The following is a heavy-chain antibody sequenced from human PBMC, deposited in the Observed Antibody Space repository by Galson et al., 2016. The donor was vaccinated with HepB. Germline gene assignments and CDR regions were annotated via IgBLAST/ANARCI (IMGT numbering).Heavy chain of an antibody. CDR3: AKGSRGARPYYFDY. Sequence: SLRLSCAASGFTFSSYAMGWVRHAPGKGLEWVTALDPSRINTYYADSVKGRFTISRDNSKNTLYLQLDSLRAEDTALYYCAKGSRGARPYYFDYWGQGTLVTVSS. CDR2: LDPSRINT. J-gene: IGHJ4*02. D-gene: IGHD6-19*01. V-gene: IGHV3-23*01. CDR1: GFTFSSYA.